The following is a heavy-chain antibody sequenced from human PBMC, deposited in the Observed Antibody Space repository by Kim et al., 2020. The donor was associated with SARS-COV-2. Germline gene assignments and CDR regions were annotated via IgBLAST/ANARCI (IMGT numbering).Heavy chain of an antibody. CDR2: IYSSGFT. Sequence: SETLSLTCTVSGGSMSNYYWNWFRQPPGKGLEWIGFIYSSGFTNYNPSLTSRVTISLDMSKSQFSLRLRSVTAADTAIYFCGRDGTAGGYVNSFDIWGQGTMVTVSS. CDR1: GGSMSNYY. D-gene: IGHD2-8*02. J-gene: IGHJ3*02. V-gene: IGHV4-59*01. CDR3: GRDGTAGGYVNSFDI.